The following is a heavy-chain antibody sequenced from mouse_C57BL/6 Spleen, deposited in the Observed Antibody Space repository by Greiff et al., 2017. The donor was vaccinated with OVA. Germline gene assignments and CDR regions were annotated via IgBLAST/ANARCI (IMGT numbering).Heavy chain of an antibody. D-gene: IGHD1-1*01. CDR2: INPNNGGT. V-gene: IGHV1-26*01. Sequence: EVQLQQSGPELVKPGASVKISCKASGYTFTDYYMNWVKQSHGKSLEWIGDINPNNGGTSYNQKFKGKATLTVDKSSSTAYMELRSLTSEDAAVYYCARGYYGSDGYFDVWGTGTTVTVSS. CDR1: GYTFTDYY. CDR3: ARGYYGSDGYFDV. J-gene: IGHJ1*03.